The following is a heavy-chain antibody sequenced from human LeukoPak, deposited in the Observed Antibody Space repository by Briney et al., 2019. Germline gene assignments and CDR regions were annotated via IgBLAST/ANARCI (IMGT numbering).Heavy chain of an antibody. D-gene: IGHD2-2*01. Sequence: LTGGSLRLSCAASGFTFSSYGMHWVRQAPGKGREWVAFIRYDGSNKYYADSVKGRFTISRDNSKNTLYLQMNSLRAEDTAVYYCASRYCSSTSCYRVPYYYYYYMDVWGKGTTVTVSS. CDR2: IRYDGSNK. CDR1: GFTFSSYG. V-gene: IGHV3-30*02. CDR3: ASRYCSSTSCYRVPYYYYYYMDV. J-gene: IGHJ6*03.